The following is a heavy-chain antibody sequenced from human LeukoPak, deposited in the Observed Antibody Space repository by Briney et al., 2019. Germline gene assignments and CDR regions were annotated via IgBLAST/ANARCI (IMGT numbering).Heavy chain of an antibody. CDR2: VWSDGGKR. CDR1: GFTFSNYG. D-gene: IGHD5-24*01. Sequence: PGGSLRLSCAASGFTFSNYGMHWVRQAPGKGLEWVAIVWSDGGKRYYADSVKGRFTISRDNSKNTLFLQMNSLRAEDTAVYYCARGVEMATKPAGLFFDYWGQGALVTVSS. V-gene: IGHV3-33*01. J-gene: IGHJ4*02. CDR3: ARGVEMATKPAGLFFDY.